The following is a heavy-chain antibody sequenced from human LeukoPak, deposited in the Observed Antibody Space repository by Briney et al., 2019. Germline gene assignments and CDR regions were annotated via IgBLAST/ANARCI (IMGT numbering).Heavy chain of an antibody. CDR1: GFTFSNYA. Sequence: PGGSLRLSCAASGFTFSNYAMHWVRQAPGKGLEWVAIISYDGSSEYYADSVKGRFTISRDNSKNTLYLQMNSLRAEDTAVYYCASLMTSGPFDYWGQGTLVTVSS. J-gene: IGHJ4*02. V-gene: IGHV3-30-3*01. D-gene: IGHD2-21*02. CDR3: ASLMTSGPFDY. CDR2: ISYDGSSE.